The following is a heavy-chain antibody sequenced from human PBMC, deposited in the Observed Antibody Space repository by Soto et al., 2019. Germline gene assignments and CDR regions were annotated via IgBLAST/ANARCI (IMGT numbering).Heavy chain of an antibody. CDR3: ARDIGVTDYRLDY. J-gene: IGHJ4*02. V-gene: IGHV3-33*01. CDR2: IWYDGSKQ. D-gene: IGHD2-21*02. CDR1: GFTFSSYG. Sequence: QVQLVESGGGVVQPGRSLRLSCAASGFTFSSYGIHWVRQAPGKGLEWVAVIWYDGSKQYYADSVKGRFTISRDKSKNTLYLQMNSLRAEDTAVYYCARDIGVTDYRLDYWGQGTLVTVSS.